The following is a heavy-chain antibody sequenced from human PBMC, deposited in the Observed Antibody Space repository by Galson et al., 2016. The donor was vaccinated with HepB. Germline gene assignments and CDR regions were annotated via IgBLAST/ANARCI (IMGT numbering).Heavy chain of an antibody. CDR2: ISTNNGYA. CDR3: ARNISGWTALFDP. J-gene: IGHJ5*02. V-gene: IGHV1-18*01. Sequence: SGYTFTNYGISWVRQAPGQGLEWMGWISTNNGYAICARKLQGRVTMTTDTSTTTVFMELRTLTSDDTAVYYCARNISGWTALFDPWGQGTLVTVSS. CDR1: GYTFTNYG. D-gene: IGHD6-25*01.